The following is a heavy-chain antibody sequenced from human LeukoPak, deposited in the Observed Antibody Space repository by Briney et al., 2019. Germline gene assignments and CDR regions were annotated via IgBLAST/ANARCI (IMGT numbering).Heavy chain of an antibody. Sequence: ASVKVSCKXSGYTFTGYYMHWVRQAPGQGLEWMGWINPNSGGTNYSQKFQGRVTMTRDTSISTAYMELSRLRSDDTAVYYCARVRIVVPKNYYYMDVWGKGTTVTVSS. J-gene: IGHJ6*03. CDR2: INPNSGGT. CDR3: ARVRIVVPKNYYYMDV. D-gene: IGHD3-22*01. V-gene: IGHV1-2*02. CDR1: GYTFTGYY.